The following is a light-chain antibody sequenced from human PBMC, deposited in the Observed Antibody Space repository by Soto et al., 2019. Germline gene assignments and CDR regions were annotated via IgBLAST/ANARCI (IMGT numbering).Light chain of an antibody. V-gene: IGKV3-11*01. CDR1: QSVDNY. J-gene: IGKJ4*01. CDR3: QQRSTGPPLT. CDR2: DAS. Sequence: EIVLTQSPDTLSLSPGERATLACRASQSVDNYLAWYQQRPGQAPRLLIYDASNRASGIPARFSGSGSGTDFPLTIRSLEPEDFAVYYCQQRSTGPPLTFGGGTKVEIK.